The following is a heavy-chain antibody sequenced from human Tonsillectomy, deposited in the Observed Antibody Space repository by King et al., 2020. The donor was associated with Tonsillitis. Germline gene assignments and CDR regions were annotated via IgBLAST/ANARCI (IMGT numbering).Heavy chain of an antibody. V-gene: IGHV4-4*02. D-gene: IGHD3-22*01. CDR1: GGSISSSNW. Sequence: QLQESGPGLVKPSGTLSLTCAVSGGSISSSNWWSWVRQPPGKGLEGIGEIYHSGSTNYNPSLKSRVTHSVDKSKNQFSLKLSAVTAADTAVDYCARNYYDSSGYYFDAFDIWGQGTMVTVSS. CDR2: IYHSGST. CDR3: ARNYYDSSGYYFDAFDI. J-gene: IGHJ3*02.